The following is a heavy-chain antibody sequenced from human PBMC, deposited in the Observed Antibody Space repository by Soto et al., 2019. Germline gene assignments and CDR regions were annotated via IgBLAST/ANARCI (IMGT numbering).Heavy chain of an antibody. D-gene: IGHD4-17*01. V-gene: IGHV3-48*01. CDR3: ARAATGFDY. Sequence: HPGGSLRLSCAASGFTFSSHSMKWVRQAPGKGLEWVAHISSSSSTIYYTDSVKGRFTISRDNAKNSLYLQMNSLRGEDTAIYYCARAATGFDYWGQGTLVTDSS. CDR2: ISSSSSTI. J-gene: IGHJ4*02. CDR1: GFTFSSHS.